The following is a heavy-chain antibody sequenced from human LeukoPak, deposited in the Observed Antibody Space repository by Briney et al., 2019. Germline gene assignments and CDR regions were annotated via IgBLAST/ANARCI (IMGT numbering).Heavy chain of an antibody. D-gene: IGHD1-26*01. CDR1: GGSISSYY. Sequence: SETLSLTCTVSGGSISSYYWSWIRQPAGKGLEWIGRIYTSGSTNYNPSLKSRVTMSVDTPKNQFSLKLSSVTAADTAVYYCARDHYPSRAFDIWGQGTMVTVFS. CDR3: ARDHYPSRAFDI. V-gene: IGHV4-4*07. CDR2: IYTSGST. J-gene: IGHJ3*02.